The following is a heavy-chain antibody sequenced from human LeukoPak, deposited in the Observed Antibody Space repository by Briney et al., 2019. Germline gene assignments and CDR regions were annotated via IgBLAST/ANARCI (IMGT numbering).Heavy chain of an antibody. D-gene: IGHD3-10*01. J-gene: IGHJ4*02. CDR3: AKHYGTGSSNAYFDY. CDR1: GFTFSGFA. Sequence: QTRGSLRLSCAASGFTFSGFAMRWVRPAPGKGLEGLEWVSAISDGGGSTDYADSVKGRFTISRDNSKNTLSLQMNSLRAEDTALYYCAKHYGTGSSNAYFDYWGQGTLVTVSS. V-gene: IGHV3-23*01. CDR2: ISDGGGST.